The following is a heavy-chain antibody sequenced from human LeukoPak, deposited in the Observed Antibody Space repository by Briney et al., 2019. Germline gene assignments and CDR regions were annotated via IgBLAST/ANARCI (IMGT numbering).Heavy chain of an antibody. CDR3: ARHALDILTGYYLPFDY. J-gene: IGHJ4*02. CDR2: IYYSGST. V-gene: IGHV4-39*01. D-gene: IGHD3-9*01. CDR1: GGSISSSSYY. Sequence: SETLSLTCTVFGGSISSSSYYWGWIRQPPGKGLEWIGSIYYSGSTYYNPSLKSRVTISVDTSKNQSSQKLSSVPAADTAVYYCARHALDILTGYYLPFDYWGQGTLVTVSS.